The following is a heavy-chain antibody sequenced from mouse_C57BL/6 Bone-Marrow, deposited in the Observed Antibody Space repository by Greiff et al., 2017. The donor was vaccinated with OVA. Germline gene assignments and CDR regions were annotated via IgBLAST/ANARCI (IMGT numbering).Heavy chain of an antibody. Sequence: EVQLQQSGAELVRPGASVKLSCTASGFNIKDDYMHWVKQRPEQGLEWIGWIDPENGDTEYASKFQGKATITADTSSNTAYQQLSSLTSEDTAVYYCTTNGLDWYFDVWGTGTTVTVSS. J-gene: IGHJ1*03. V-gene: IGHV14-4*01. CDR3: TTNGLDWYFDV. CDR1: GFNIKDDY. CDR2: IDPENGDT.